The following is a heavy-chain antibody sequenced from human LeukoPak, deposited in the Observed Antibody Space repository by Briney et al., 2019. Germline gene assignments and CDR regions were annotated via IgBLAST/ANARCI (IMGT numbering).Heavy chain of an antibody. CDR2: ISGSGGST. CDR3: AKDLRRSYYYDSSGYEEEDY. D-gene: IGHD3-22*01. J-gene: IGHJ4*02. Sequence: GGSLRLSCAASGFTVSSNYMSWVRHAPGKGLEWVSAISGSGGSTYYADSVKGRFTISRDNSKNTLYLQMNSLRAEDTAVYYCAKDLRRSYYYDSSGYEEEDYWGQGTLVTVSS. CDR1: GFTVSSNY. V-gene: IGHV3-23*01.